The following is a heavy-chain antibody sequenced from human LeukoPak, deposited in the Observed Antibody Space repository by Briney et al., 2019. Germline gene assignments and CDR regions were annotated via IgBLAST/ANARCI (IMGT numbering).Heavy chain of an antibody. J-gene: IGHJ4*02. Sequence: GGSLRLSCAASGFTFSVYSMNWVRHAPGKGLEWISYMTSDSRTIYYADSVRGRFTISRDNAKQSLYLDLNSLRVDDTAVYYCARSTEWYADYWGQGAPVTVSS. CDR1: GFTFSVYS. V-gene: IGHV3-48*01. CDR2: MTSDSRTI. CDR3: ARSTEWYADY. D-gene: IGHD3-3*01.